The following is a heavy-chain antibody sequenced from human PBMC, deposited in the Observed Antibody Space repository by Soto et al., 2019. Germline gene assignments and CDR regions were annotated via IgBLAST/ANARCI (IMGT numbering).Heavy chain of an antibody. CDR1: GDSVSSNSAA. D-gene: IGHD5-12*01. V-gene: IGHV6-1*01. CDR3: AREVAPLEYELNYFDY. Sequence: KQSQTLSLTCAISGDSVSSNSAAWNWIRQSPSRGLEWLGRTYYRSKWYNDYAVSVKSRITINPDTSKNQFSLQLNSVTPEDTAVYYCAREVAPLEYELNYFDYWGQGTLVTVSS. J-gene: IGHJ4*02. CDR2: TYYRSKWYN.